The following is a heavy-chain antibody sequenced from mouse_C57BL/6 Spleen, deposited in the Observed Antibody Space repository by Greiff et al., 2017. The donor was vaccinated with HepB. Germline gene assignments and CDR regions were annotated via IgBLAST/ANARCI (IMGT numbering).Heavy chain of an antibody. Sequence: EVQLQQSGPVLVKPGASVKMSCKASGYTFTDYYMNWVKQSHGKSREWIGVINPYNGGTSYNQKFKGKATLTVDKSSSTAYMELNSLTSEDSAVYYCASTYSNYGYWGQGTTLTVSS. V-gene: IGHV1-19*01. D-gene: IGHD2-5*01. CDR1: GYTFTDYY. CDR3: ASTYSNYGY. J-gene: IGHJ2*01. CDR2: INPYNGGT.